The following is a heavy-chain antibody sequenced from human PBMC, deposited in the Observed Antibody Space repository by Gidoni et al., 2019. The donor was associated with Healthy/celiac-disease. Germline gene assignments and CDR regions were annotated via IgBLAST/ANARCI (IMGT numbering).Heavy chain of an antibody. D-gene: IGHD3-16*01. CDR1: GFPFADYA. J-gene: IGHJ4*02. CDR3: TNVDFGLGEFSPLDY. V-gene: IGHV3-49*03. Sequence: EVQLVESGGGLVQPGRSLRLSCTISGFPFADYALSWFRQAPGKGLEWVGFIRSRLYAGTPEYAASVKGRFAISRDDSKSIAFLQMSSLKTEDTAVYYCTNVDFGLGEFSPLDYWGQGTLVTVSS. CDR2: IRSRLYAGTP.